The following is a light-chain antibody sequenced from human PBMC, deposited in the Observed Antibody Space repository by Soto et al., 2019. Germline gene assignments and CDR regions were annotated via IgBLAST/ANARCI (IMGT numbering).Light chain of an antibody. CDR3: SLFGGRNTGV. CDR1: SSDVGGYNY. J-gene: IGLJ3*02. V-gene: IGLV2-8*01. CDR2: EVS. Sequence: QSALTQPPSASGSPGQSVTISCTGSSSDVGGYNYVSWYQQHPGKAPKLMIYEVSKRPSGVPDRLSGSKSGNTASLTVSGLQGEEGGDFYLSLFGGRNTGVFGRGTKLPLL.